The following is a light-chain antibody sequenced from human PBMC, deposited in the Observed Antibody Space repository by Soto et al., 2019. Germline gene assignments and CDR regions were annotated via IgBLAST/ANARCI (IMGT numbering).Light chain of an antibody. CDR3: QQRANWPAT. CDR2: DAS. J-gene: IGKJ5*01. Sequence: EIVLAQSPATMSLSPGERVTLTCRASQRVRSYLAWYQQKPGQAPRLLIYDASNRATGIPGRFSGSGSGTDFTLTISSLEPEDFAVYYCQQRANWPATFGHETRLDIK. V-gene: IGKV3-11*01. CDR1: QRVRSY.